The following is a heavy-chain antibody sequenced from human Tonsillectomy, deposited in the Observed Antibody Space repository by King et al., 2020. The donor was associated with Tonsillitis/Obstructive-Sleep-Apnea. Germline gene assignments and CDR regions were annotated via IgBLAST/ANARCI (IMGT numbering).Heavy chain of an antibody. D-gene: IGHD2-21*01. CDR3: ARGDHYYYYMDV. J-gene: IGHJ6*03. V-gene: IGHV3-30-3*01. CDR1: RFTFNSFP. CDR2: ISYGGTNK. Sequence: VQLVESGGAVVQPGRSLRLSCAASRFTFNSFPMHWVRQAPGKGLEWVAIISYGGTNKYYADSVRGRFTISRDNSKNTLYLQMNTLRVEDTAVYYCARGDHYYYYMDVWGKGTTVTVSS.